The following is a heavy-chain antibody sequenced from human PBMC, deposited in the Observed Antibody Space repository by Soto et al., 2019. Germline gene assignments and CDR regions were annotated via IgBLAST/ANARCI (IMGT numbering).Heavy chain of an antibody. Sequence: EVQVLESGGGLVQPGGSLRLSCVASGFTFSSYAMSWVRQAPGKGLEWVSFVSGSGGSTDYADSVKGRFTISRDNSKSTLYLQLNSLGAEDTAMYYCAKRSFQLGLPFDYWGQGTLVTVSS. CDR2: VSGSGGST. CDR1: GFTFSSYA. J-gene: IGHJ4*02. V-gene: IGHV3-23*01. CDR3: AKRSFQLGLPFDY. D-gene: IGHD6-13*01.